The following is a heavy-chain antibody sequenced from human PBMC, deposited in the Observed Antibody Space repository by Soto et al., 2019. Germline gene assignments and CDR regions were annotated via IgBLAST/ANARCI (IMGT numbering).Heavy chain of an antibody. J-gene: IGHJ6*02. D-gene: IGHD3-10*01. CDR1: GFTFSSYW. CDR3: ARDVPPGGGSGSYYYYDGMDV. CDR2: IKQDGSEK. Sequence: GESLKISCAASGFTFSSYWMSWVHQAPGKGLEWVANIKQDGSEKYYVDSVKGRFTISRDNAKNSLYLHMNSLRAEDTAVDYCARDVPPGGGSGSYYYYDGMDVWGQGTTVTVSS. V-gene: IGHV3-7*01.